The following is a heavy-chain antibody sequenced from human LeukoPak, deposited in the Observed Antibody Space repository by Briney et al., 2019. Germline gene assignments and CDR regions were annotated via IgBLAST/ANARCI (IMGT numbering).Heavy chain of an antibody. CDR3: ARVQRVRGVIPTY. CDR2: MNPNSGNT. Sequence: ASVKVSCKASGYTFTSYDINWVRQATGQGLEWMGWMNPNSGNTGYAQKFQGRVTMTRNTSISTAYMELSSLRSEDTAAYYCARVQRVRGVIPTYWGQGTLVTASS. V-gene: IGHV1-8*01. D-gene: IGHD3-10*01. CDR1: GYTFTSYD. J-gene: IGHJ4*02.